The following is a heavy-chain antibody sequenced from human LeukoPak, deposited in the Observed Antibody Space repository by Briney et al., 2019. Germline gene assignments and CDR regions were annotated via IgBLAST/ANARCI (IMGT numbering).Heavy chain of an antibody. CDR2: ISWNSGSI. D-gene: IGHD6-19*01. V-gene: IGHV3-9*03. Sequence: GRFLRLSCAASVFIFDDYAMHLVRQAPGKGPEWVSGISWNSGSIGYADSVKGRFTISRDNAKNSLYLQMNSLRAEDMPLYYCAVGGQYSSGWEHYFDYWGQGTHLTVSS. CDR1: VFIFDDYA. J-gene: IGHJ4*02. CDR3: AVGGQYSSGWEHYFDY.